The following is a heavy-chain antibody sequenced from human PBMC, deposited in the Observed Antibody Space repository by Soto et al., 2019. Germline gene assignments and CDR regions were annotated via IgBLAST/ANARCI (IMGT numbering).Heavy chain of an antibody. D-gene: IGHD2-21*02. CDR3: ARADRTLVTSYGLDV. CDR1: GRSFSGFY. V-gene: IGHV4-34*01. CDR2: INHSGTI. J-gene: IGHJ6*02. Sequence: SGTLSLTCAVSGRSFSGFYWTWIRQPPGEGLEWIGEINHSGTINFNPSLGSRLTISLDSSKKHFSLKLTSLTAADAAVYYCARADRTLVTSYGLDVWGQGTTVTVYS.